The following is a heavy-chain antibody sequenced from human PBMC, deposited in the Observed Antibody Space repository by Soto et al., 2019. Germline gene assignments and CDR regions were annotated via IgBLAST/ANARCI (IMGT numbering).Heavy chain of an antibody. D-gene: IGHD6-13*01. Sequence: GGSLRLSCAASGFTFSDYYMTWIRQAPGKGMEWLSYISSSGSDTNYADSVRGRFTISRDNAKNSLYLQMESLRVEDTAVYYCARDPWQGAAAPFDSWGQGTLVTVSS. CDR3: ARDPWQGAAAPFDS. CDR2: ISSSGSDT. J-gene: IGHJ4*02. CDR1: GFTFSDYY. V-gene: IGHV3-11*06.